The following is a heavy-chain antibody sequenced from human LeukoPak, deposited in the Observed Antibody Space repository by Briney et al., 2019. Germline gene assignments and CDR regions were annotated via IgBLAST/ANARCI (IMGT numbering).Heavy chain of an antibody. D-gene: IGHD5-18*01. Sequence: SETLSLTCTVSGGSITSSYWSWIRQLPGKGLEWIGCIYYSGSTNYNPSLKSRVTMSVDTSKNQFSLKLTSVTAADTAVYYCVRPIRGYSFDYYDYWGQGTLVTVSS. CDR2: IYYSGST. V-gene: IGHV4-59*01. CDR1: GGSITSSY. CDR3: VRPIRGYSFDYYDY. J-gene: IGHJ4*02.